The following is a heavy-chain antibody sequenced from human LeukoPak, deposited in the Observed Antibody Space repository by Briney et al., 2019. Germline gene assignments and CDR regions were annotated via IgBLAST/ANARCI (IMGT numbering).Heavy chain of an antibody. CDR3: VGNVEF. V-gene: IGHV3-7*02. Sequence: GGSLRLSCTASGFTFTSYWMTWVRQAPGRELEWVASIKEDGSEKQYVESVRGRSTISRDNAKNSLYLQMSSLTAEDTAVYYCVGNVEFWGQGTLVSVSS. J-gene: IGHJ4*02. CDR2: IKEDGSEK. CDR1: GFTFTSYW.